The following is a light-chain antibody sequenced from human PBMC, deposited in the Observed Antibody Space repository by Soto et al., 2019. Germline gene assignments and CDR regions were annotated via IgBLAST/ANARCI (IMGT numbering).Light chain of an antibody. CDR2: EVR. J-gene: IGLJ2*01. CDR3: SAYTSRSTLV. CDR1: SRDIGAYNL. Sequence: QSALTQPASVSGSPGQSITISCGGTSRDIGAYNLVSWYQQPPGKAPKLLIYEVRNRPSGISYRFSGSKSGTTASLTISSFLPEDEADYYCSAYTSRSTLVFGGGTKLTVL. V-gene: IGLV2-14*01.